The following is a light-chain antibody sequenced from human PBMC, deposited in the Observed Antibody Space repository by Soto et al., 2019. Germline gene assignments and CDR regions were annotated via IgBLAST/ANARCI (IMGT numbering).Light chain of an antibody. CDR1: QSVSGN. CDR3: QQYNNWPPT. V-gene: IGKV3D-15*01. CDR2: GAS. Sequence: EIVMTQSRASLSVSPGERATLSCRASQSVSGNLAWYQQKPGQAPRLLIYGASTRATGIPARFSGSGSGTEFTLTISSLQSEDFAVYYCQQYNNWPPTFGQGTKEEIK. J-gene: IGKJ1*01.